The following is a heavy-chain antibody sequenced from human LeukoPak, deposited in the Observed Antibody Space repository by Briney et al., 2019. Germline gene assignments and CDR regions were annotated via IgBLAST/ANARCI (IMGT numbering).Heavy chain of an antibody. D-gene: IGHD3-10*01. V-gene: IGHV3-30*03. CDR2: ISYDGSNK. J-gene: IGHJ4*02. CDR1: GFTFSSYG. Sequence: GGSLRLSCAASGFTFSSYGMHWVRQAPGKGLEWVAVISYDGSNKYYADSGKGRFTISRDNSKNTLYLQMNSLRAEDTAVYYCAREILGYGSGSYVDYWGQGTLVTVSS. CDR3: AREILGYGSGSYVDY.